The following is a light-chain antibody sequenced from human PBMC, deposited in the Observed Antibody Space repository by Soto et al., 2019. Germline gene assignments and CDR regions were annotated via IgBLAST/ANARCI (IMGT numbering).Light chain of an antibody. CDR2: GAS. J-gene: IGKJ1*01. V-gene: IGKV3-15*01. CDR1: QSVSSN. CDR3: QQYNNEWT. Sequence: EIVMTQSPATLSVSPGERATLSCRASQSVSSNLAWYQQKPGQAPRLLIYGASTRATGIPARFSGSGSGTEFTLTISILQSEDFAGYYCQQYNNEWTFGQWTKVEIK.